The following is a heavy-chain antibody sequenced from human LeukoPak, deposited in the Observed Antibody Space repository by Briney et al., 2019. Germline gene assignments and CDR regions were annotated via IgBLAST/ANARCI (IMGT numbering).Heavy chain of an antibody. Sequence: SETLSLTCTVSGGSITNYYWSWIRQPPGQGLEWIGEINHRGRTNYNPSLKRRSTISVDTSKNQFSLKLSSVTAADTAVYYCARARVMVRGVIIRYYFDYWGQGTLVTVSP. CDR2: INHRGRT. D-gene: IGHD3-10*01. CDR3: ARARVMVRGVIIRYYFDY. J-gene: IGHJ4*02. V-gene: IGHV4-34*01. CDR1: GGSITNYY.